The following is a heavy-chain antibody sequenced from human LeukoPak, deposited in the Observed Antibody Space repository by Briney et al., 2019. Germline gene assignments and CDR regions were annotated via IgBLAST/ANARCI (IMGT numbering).Heavy chain of an antibody. CDR3: ARDLSGIAGYTYGRGIDH. CDR2: INSDGSST. CDR1: GFTFSSYW. D-gene: IGHD5-18*01. V-gene: IGHV3-74*01. J-gene: IGHJ4*02. Sequence: GGSLRLSCAASGFTFSSYWMHWVRQAPGKGLVWVSRINSDGSSTSYADSVKGRFTISRDNAKNTLYLQMNSLRAEDTAVYYCARDLSGIAGYTYGRGIDHWGQGTLVTVSS.